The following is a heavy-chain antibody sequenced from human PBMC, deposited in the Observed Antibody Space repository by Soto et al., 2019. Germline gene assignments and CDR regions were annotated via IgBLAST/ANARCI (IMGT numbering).Heavy chain of an antibody. CDR2: VSPDHGNA. CDR1: GYTFTDYD. D-gene: IGHD4-17*01. J-gene: IGHJ4*02. V-gene: IGHV1-8*01. Sequence: QVRVVQSGAEVKKPGASVKVSCKTSGYTFTDYDINWVRQAPGQGLEWMGWVSPDHGNAGYAQQXXGXVTMTSDTSISTVFMELTNLRSEDTAVYYCAVTTGYWGQGTKVTVSS. CDR3: AVTTGY.